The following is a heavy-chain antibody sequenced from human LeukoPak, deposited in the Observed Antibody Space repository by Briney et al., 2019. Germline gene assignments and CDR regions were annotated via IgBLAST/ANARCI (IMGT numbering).Heavy chain of an antibody. J-gene: IGHJ5*02. Sequence: SQTLSLTCTVSGGSISSGSYYWRWIRQPAGKGLEWIGRIYTSGTTNYNPSLKSRVTISVDTSKNQFSLKLSSVTAADTAVYYCARHEWSPWFGESNIPWFDPWGQGTLVTVSS. D-gene: IGHD3-10*01. CDR1: GGSISSGSYY. CDR2: IYTSGTT. V-gene: IGHV4-61*02. CDR3: ARHEWSPWFGESNIPWFDP.